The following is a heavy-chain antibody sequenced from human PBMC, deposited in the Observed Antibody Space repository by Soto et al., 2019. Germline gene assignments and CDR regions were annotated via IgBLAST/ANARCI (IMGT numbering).Heavy chain of an antibody. CDR1: GGSITSYY. Sequence: SETLSLTCIVSGGSITSYYWSWIRQPPGMGLEWIGYIYYNGHTNYSPSLKSRVTISIDASKNQFSLKLSSVSAADTAVYYCARWAFGGVGSYYYYGMDFWDQGTTVTVS. CDR3: ARWAFGGVGSYYYYGMDF. J-gene: IGHJ6*02. V-gene: IGHV4-59*08. CDR2: IYYNGHT. D-gene: IGHD3-10*01.